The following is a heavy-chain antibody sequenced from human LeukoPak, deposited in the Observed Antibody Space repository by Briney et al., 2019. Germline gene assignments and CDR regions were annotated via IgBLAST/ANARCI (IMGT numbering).Heavy chain of an antibody. V-gene: IGHV4-59*08. Sequence: SETLSLTCTASGGSISSYYWSWIRQPPGKGLEWIGYIYYSGSTNYNPSLKSRVTISVDTSKNQFSLKLSSVTAADTAVYYCARSLLRYFDWLPYYYGMDVWGQGTTVTVSS. CDR1: GGSISSYY. CDR3: ARSLLRYFDWLPYYYGMDV. J-gene: IGHJ6*02. CDR2: IYYSGST. D-gene: IGHD3-9*01.